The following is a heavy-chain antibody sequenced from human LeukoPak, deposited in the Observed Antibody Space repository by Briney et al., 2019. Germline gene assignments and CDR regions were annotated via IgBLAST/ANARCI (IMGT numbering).Heavy chain of an antibody. V-gene: IGHV3-23*01. Sequence: GGSLRLFCAASGFSISNSAMSWVRQAPGKGLEWVSLIIASSGSTFYADSVKGRFTISRDNSKNTLFLQMNSLRAEDTAVYYCAKGAYDYIEMGYFDYWGQGTLVAVSS. D-gene: IGHD5-12*01. CDR3: AKGAYDYIEMGYFDY. CDR2: IIASSGST. CDR1: GFSISNSA. J-gene: IGHJ4*02.